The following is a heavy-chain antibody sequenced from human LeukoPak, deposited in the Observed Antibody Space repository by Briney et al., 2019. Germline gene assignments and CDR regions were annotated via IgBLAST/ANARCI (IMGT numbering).Heavy chain of an antibody. J-gene: IGHJ4*02. CDR3: ARVGLAVAADY. CDR2: INHSGST. D-gene: IGHD6-19*01. CDR1: GGSFSGYY. Sequence: PSETLSLTCAVYGGSFSGYYWSWIRQPPGKGLEWIGEINHSGSTNYNPSLKSRVTISVDTSKNQFSPKLSSVTAADTAVYYCARVGLAVAADYWGQGTLVTVSS. V-gene: IGHV4-34*01.